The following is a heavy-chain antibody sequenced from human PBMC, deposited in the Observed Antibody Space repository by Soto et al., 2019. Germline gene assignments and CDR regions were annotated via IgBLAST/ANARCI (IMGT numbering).Heavy chain of an antibody. CDR3: AKGYTAGYSSGWFDY. V-gene: IGHV3-23*01. D-gene: IGHD6-19*01. J-gene: IGHJ4*02. CDR2: ISGSGGST. Sequence: GGSLRLSCAASGFTFSSYAMSWVRQAPGKGLEWVSAISGSGGSTYYADSVKGRFTISRDNSKKTLYLQMNSRRAEDTAVYYCAKGYTAGYSSGWFDYWGQGTLVTVSS. CDR1: GFTFSSYA.